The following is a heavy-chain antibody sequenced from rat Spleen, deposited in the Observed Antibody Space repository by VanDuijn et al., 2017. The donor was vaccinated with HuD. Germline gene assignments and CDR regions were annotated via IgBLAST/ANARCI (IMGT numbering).Heavy chain of an antibody. CDR2: IWGNGNA. Sequence: QVQLKESGPGLVKPSLTLSLTCTVSGFSLSNYGVFWVRQPPGKGLEWMGVIWGNGNANYNSALKSRLSISRDTSKSQVFLKMNSVQAEDTAVYFCARLGDHWGQGLMVTVSS. D-gene: IGHD5-1*01. CDR1: GFSLSNYG. CDR3: ARLGDH. J-gene: IGHJ2*01. V-gene: IGHV2-13*01.